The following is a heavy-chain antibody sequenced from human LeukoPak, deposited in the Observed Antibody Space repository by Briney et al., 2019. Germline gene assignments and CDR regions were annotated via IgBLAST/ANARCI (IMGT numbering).Heavy chain of an antibody. CDR1: GFTFSSYS. J-gene: IGHJ4*02. CDR2: ISSSSNYI. Sequence: GGSLRLSCAASGFTFSSYSMNWVRQAPGKGLEWVSSISSSSNYIYYADSMKGRFTISRDNAKNSLYLQMNSLRAEDTAVYYCAAELGTFHYFDYWGQGTLVTVSS. CDR3: AAELGTFHYFDY. V-gene: IGHV3-21*01. D-gene: IGHD7-27*01.